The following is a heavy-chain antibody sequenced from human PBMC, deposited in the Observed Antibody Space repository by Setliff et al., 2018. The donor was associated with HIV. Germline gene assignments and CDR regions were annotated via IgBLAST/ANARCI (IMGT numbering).Heavy chain of an antibody. V-gene: IGHV4-38-2*01. CDR2: IYHTGSS. CDR3: ARGRFLRLHRPYSGSESLGIQYFDY. CDR1: GFSISSGYA. Sequence: PSETLSLTCAVSGFSISSGYAWRWIRQSPGSGVEWIGNIYHTGSSYYNPSLKSRVTISGDTSKSQFSLSLNSVTATDTALYYGARGRFLRLHRPYSGSESLGIQYFDYWGQGTLVTVSS. J-gene: IGHJ4*02. D-gene: IGHD3-10*01.